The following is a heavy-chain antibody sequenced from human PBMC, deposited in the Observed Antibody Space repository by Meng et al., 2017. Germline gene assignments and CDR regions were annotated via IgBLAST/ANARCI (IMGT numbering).Heavy chain of an antibody. D-gene: IGHD6-19*01. CDR3: ARDRGAVAGTNFDY. Sequence: QRPLQEAGPGLGKPSGNLSPPFAVFGCSNSSSNWWRWVRQPPGKGLEWIGEIYHSGSTNYNPSLKSRVTISVDKSKNQFSLKLSSVTAADTAVYYCARDRGAVAGTNFDYWGQGTLVTVSS. CDR2: IYHSGST. V-gene: IGHV4-4*02. CDR1: GCSNSSSNW. J-gene: IGHJ4*02.